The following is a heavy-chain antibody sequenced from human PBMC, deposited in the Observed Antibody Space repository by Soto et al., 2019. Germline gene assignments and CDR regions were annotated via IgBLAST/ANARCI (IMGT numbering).Heavy chain of an antibody. V-gene: IGHV3-30*03. CDR2: VAYDGSKT. Sequence: QVQLVESGGGVVQPGRSLRLTCAASGFTFSSNGMHWVRQAPGKGLEWVALVAYDGSKTYYGDSVRGRFTISRDNSGNTLYLEMSSLRAEDTAVYYCARWVGGSMYDNSGKYDSWGQGTLVTVSS. CDR1: GFTFSSNG. D-gene: IGHD3-22*01. CDR3: ARWVGGSMYDNSGKYDS. J-gene: IGHJ5*01.